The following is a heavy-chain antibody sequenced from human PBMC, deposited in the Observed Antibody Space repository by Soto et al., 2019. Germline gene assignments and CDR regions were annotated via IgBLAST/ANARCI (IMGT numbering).Heavy chain of an antibody. V-gene: IGHV3-23*01. CDR1: GFTFISYA. CDR3: AKDWIAATGTRGLFDY. CDR2: ISGSGGST. Sequence: EVQLLESGGGLVQPGGSLRLSCAASGFTFISYAMSWVRQAPGKGLEWVSGISGSGGSTFYADSVKGRFTISRDNSKNTLYLQMNCLRAEETAVYYCAKDWIAATGTRGLFDYWGQGTLVTVSS. D-gene: IGHD6-13*01. J-gene: IGHJ4*02.